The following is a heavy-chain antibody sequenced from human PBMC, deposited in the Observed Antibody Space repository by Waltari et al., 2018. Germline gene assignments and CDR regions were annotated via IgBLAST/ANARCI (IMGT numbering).Heavy chain of an antibody. Sequence: EVQLVQSGAEVKKPGESLKISCKGSGYRFSPSWSGGVRQMPGRGLEWMGIIYPGDSDTRYSPSFRGQVTISVDKSITTAYLQWTSLQASDTATYYCARRESNGGPYAFDMWGQGTRVAVSS. D-gene: IGHD3-10*01. CDR2: IYPGDSDT. V-gene: IGHV5-51*01. CDR1: GYRFSPSW. J-gene: IGHJ3*02. CDR3: ARRESNGGPYAFDM.